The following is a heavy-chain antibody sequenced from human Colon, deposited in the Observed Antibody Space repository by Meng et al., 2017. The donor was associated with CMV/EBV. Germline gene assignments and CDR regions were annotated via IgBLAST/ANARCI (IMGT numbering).Heavy chain of an antibody. CDR3: AHGGSGYDFGAGGFDY. V-gene: IGHV2-5*01. J-gene: IGHJ4*02. Sequence: SGPTLVTPTQTLTLTCSFSGFSLNTVQLSVGWIRQRPGKALEWLALVYWNDDKRYNPSLKNRLTVTKDTSKSQVVLRVTNMDTVDSGTYFCAHGGSGYDFGAGGFDYWGQGTLVTVSS. CDR1: GFSLNTVQLS. CDR2: VYWNDDK. D-gene: IGHD5-12*01.